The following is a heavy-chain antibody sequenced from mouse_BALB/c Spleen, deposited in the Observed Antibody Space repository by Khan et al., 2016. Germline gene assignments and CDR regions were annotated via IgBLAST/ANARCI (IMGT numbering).Heavy chain of an antibody. D-gene: IGHD3-3*01. CDR2: ISSKSDNYEI. V-gene: IGHV10-1*02. CDR3: ARHGHRVCWYFDD. CDR1: GFTFNTYA. Sequence: EVQLQESGGGLVQPKGSLKLSCAVSGFTFNTYAMNWVRQAPGKGLEWVARISSKSDNYEIYYADSVKDRFTISRADSQNMLYLQMNSMKTEDTAMYYCARHGHRVCWYFDDWGQGTTVTVSS. J-gene: IGHJ1*01.